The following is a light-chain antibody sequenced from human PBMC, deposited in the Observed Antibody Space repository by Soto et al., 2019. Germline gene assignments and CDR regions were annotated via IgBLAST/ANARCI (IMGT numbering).Light chain of an antibody. CDR3: CSYAGSGTWV. CDR1: SSDVGSYNL. Sequence: QSAPTQPASVSGSPGQSITISCTGTSSDVGSYNLVSWYQQHPGKAPKFMISEVTKRPSGVSTRFSGSKSGNTASLTISGLQAEDESDYYCCSYAGSGTWVFGGGTKLTVL. CDR2: EVT. J-gene: IGLJ3*02. V-gene: IGLV2-23*02.